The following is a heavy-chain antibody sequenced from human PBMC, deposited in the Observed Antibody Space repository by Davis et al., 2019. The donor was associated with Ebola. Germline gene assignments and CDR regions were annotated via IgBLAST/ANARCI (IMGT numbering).Heavy chain of an antibody. CDR1: GFTFSSYW. CDR3: ANVDTALDY. Sequence: GGSLRLSCAASGFTFSSYWMSWVRQAPGKGLEWVAVISYDGSNKYYADSVKGRFTISRDNSKNTLYLQMNSLRAEDTAVYYCANVDTALDYWGQGTLVTVSS. V-gene: IGHV3-30-3*01. J-gene: IGHJ4*02. D-gene: IGHD5-18*01. CDR2: ISYDGSNK.